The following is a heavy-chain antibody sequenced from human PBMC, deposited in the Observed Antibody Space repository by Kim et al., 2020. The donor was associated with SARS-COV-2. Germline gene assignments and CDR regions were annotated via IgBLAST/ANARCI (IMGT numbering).Heavy chain of an antibody. J-gene: IGHJ3*02. CDR1: GGSFSGYY. Sequence: SETLSLTCAVYGGSFSGYYWSWIRQPPGKGLEWIGEINHSGSTNYNPSLKSRVTISVDTSKNQFSLKLSSVTAADTAVYYCARRDYDFWSGYYLSHAFDIWGQGTMVTVSS. CDR2: INHSGST. CDR3: ARRDYDFWSGYYLSHAFDI. D-gene: IGHD3-3*01. V-gene: IGHV4-34*01.